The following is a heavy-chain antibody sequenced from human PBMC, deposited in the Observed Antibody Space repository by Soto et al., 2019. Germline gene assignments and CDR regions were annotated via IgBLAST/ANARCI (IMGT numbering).Heavy chain of an antibody. Sequence: GGSLRLSCAVSGFTFSSYGMHWVRQAPGKGLEWMAVISYDGGNKYYADSVKGRFTISRDNSKNTLYLQLNSLRAEDTAVYYCARDKRDLRFLEWSYYFDYWGQGTLVTVSS. V-gene: IGHV3-30*03. CDR2: ISYDGGNK. CDR3: ARDKRDLRFLEWSYYFDY. J-gene: IGHJ4*02. D-gene: IGHD3-3*01. CDR1: GFTFSSYG.